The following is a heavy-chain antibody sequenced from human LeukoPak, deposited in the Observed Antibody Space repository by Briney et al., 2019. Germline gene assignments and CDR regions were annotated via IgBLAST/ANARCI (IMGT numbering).Heavy chain of an antibody. J-gene: IGHJ4*02. CDR3: ASLVVTGAGLVY. V-gene: IGHV3-21*01. D-gene: IGHD2-2*01. CDR1: GFTFSSYS. Sequence: GGSLRLSCAASGFTFSSYSMNWVRQAPGKGLEWVSSISSSSSYIYYADSVKGRFTISRDNAKNSLYLQMNSLRAEDTAVYYCASLVVTGAGLVYWGQGTLVTVSS. CDR2: ISSSSSYI.